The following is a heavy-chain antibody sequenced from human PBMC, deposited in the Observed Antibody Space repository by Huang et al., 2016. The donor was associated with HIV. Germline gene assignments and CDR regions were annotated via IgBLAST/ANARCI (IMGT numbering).Heavy chain of an antibody. CDR2: VYDSGTT. D-gene: IGHD6-19*01. V-gene: IGHV4-59*02. CDR1: VDSVSSHS. J-gene: IGHJ5*02. CDR3: VRDQGRLAVGGIDNWFDP. Sequence: QVRLQESGPGLVKPSETLSLSCTVSVDSVSSHSWGWIRHPPGKGLEWIGTVYDSGTTKYNPRLKSRITISVDTSKNGFSLNITSVSAADTAMYFCVRDQGRLAVGGIDNWFDPWGQGALVTVSS.